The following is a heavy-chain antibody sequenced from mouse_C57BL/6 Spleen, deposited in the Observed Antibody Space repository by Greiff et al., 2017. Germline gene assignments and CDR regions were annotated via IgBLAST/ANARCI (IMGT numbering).Heavy chain of an antibody. J-gene: IGHJ1*03. CDR3: ARSKSLHYWYFDV. CDR1: GYTFTSYW. Sequence: VQLQQPGAELVKPGASVKLSCKASGYTFTSYWMHWVKQRSGRGLEWIGRLDPNSGGTKYNEKFKSKATLTVDKTSSTAYMQLSSLASEDSAVYYCARSKSLHYWYFDVWGTGTTVTVSS. V-gene: IGHV1-72*01. CDR2: LDPNSGGT.